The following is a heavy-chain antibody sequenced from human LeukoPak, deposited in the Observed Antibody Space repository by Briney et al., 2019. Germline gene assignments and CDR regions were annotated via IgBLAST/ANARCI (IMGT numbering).Heavy chain of an antibody. Sequence: GGSLRLSCEASGFTFSNHTMNWVRQAPGKGLEWVSYISGSGTYIYYADSVKGRFTISRDNSKNTLYLQMNSLRAEDTAVYYCAKGGELSYFDYWGQGTLVTVSS. CDR3: AKGGELSYFDY. J-gene: IGHJ4*02. CDR1: GFTFSNHT. CDR2: ISGSGTYI. V-gene: IGHV3-21*01. D-gene: IGHD3-16*02.